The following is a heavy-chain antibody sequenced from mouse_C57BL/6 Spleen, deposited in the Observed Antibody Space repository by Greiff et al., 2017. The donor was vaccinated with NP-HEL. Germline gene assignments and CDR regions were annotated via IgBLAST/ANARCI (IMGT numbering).Heavy chain of an antibody. CDR2: IYPRSGNT. CDR3: ARRGYDGDYFDY. V-gene: IGHV1-81*01. J-gene: IGHJ2*01. D-gene: IGHD2-14*01. Sequence: VQLQQSGAELARPGASVKLSCKASGYTFTSSGISWVKQRTGQGLEGIGEIYPRSGNTYYNEKFKGKATLTADKSSSTAYMELRSLTSEDSAVYFWARRGYDGDYFDYWGQGTTLTVSS. CDR1: GYTFTSSG.